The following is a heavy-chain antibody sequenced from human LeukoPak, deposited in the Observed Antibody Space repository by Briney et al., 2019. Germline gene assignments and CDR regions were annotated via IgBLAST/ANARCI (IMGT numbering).Heavy chain of an antibody. Sequence: GGSLRLSCAASGFTFSSYEMNWVRQAPGKGLEWVSYISSSGSTIYYADSVKGRFTISRDNAKNSLYLQMNSLRAEDTAVYYCARDRRDMATAYFDYWGQGTLVTVSS. V-gene: IGHV3-48*03. J-gene: IGHJ4*02. CDR3: ARDRRDMATAYFDY. D-gene: IGHD5-24*01. CDR1: GFTFSSYE. CDR2: ISSSGSTI.